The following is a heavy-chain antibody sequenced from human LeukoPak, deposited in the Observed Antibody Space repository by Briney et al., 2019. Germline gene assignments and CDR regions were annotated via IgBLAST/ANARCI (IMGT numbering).Heavy chain of an antibody. CDR2: IDEDGSEK. J-gene: IGHJ4*02. Sequence: GGSLRLSCAASGFTFSNYWMSWVRQAPGKGLEWVVSIDEDGSEKYYVDSVKGRFTISRDNAKNSLYLQMNSLRAEDTAVYYCAGDPGYCSSTSCAPKGDYWGQGTLVTVSS. V-gene: IGHV3-7*01. D-gene: IGHD2-2*01. CDR3: AGDPGYCSSTSCAPKGDY. CDR1: GFTFSNYW.